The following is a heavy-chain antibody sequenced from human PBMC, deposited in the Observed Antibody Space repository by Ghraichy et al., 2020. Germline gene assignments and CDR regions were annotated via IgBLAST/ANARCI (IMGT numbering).Heavy chain of an antibody. J-gene: IGHJ4*02. D-gene: IGHD3-16*01. Sequence: GGSLRLSFVASGFTFSGYDMGWFRQAPGGGLEWVSALSSRGEYIYYTDSVQGRFTVSRDNSANTLYLQMNSLRSEDTASYYCATMPRNRNYGSHYFDYWGQGALVIVSS. CDR1: GFTFSGYD. CDR3: ATMPRNRNYGSHYFDY. CDR2: LSSRGEYI. V-gene: IGHV3-23*01.